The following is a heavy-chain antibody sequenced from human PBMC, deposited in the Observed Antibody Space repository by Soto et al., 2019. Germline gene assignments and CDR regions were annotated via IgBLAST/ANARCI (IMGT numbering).Heavy chain of an antibody. J-gene: IGHJ4*02. D-gene: IGHD2-8*02. CDR2: ISYDGSVK. CDR1: GFIFSNYG. V-gene: IGHV3-30*18. Sequence: QVQLVESGGGVVQPGRSLRLSCAASGFIFSNYGMHWVRQAPGKGLEWVTIISYDGSVKYYADSVKGRFTISRDNSKNTLDLQMNSLRAEDTAVYYCAKDGTGGPPYYFDYWGQGTLVTVSS. CDR3: AKDGTGGPPYYFDY.